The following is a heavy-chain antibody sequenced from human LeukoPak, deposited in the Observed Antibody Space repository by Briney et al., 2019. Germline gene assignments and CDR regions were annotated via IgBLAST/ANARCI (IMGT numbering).Heavy chain of an antibody. CDR3: ARGWGYCSGTSCYTDY. CDR1: GFTFTSYA. V-gene: IGHV3-30*04. CDR2: ISYDGSRK. J-gene: IGHJ4*02. D-gene: IGHD2-2*02. Sequence: GGSLRLSCAASGFTFTSYAMYWVRQAPGEGLEWVAIISYDGSRKYYADSVKGRFTISRDNSQNKMFLQMNSLRSEDTAVYYCARGWGYCSGTSCYTDYWGQGTLVTVSS.